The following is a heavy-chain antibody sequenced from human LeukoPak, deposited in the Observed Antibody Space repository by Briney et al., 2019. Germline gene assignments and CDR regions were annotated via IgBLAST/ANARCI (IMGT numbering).Heavy chain of an antibody. V-gene: IGHV1-2*02. CDR2: INPNSGGT. J-gene: IGHJ4*02. D-gene: IGHD1-1*01. CDR3: ARAPQLERPDFDY. CDR1: VYTFTGYY. Sequence: ASVKVSCKASVYTFTGYYMHWVRQAPGQGLEWMGWINPNSGGTNYAQKFQGRVTMTRDTSISTAYMELSRLRSDDTAVYYCARAPQLERPDFDYWGPGTLVTVSS.